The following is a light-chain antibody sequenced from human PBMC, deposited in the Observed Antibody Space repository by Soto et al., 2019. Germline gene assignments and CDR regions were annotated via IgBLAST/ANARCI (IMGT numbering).Light chain of an antibody. V-gene: IGKV3-11*01. CDR1: QSFGNH. J-gene: IGKJ4*01. CDR3: YHHEHCPPSAT. Sequence: IVLTQSPATLSLSPGERATLSCRASQSFGNHLAWYQQRPGQAPRLLIYDASNRATGVPARFSGFGSGTDSNLIITSLNPEHAAVSYCYHHEHCPPSATFGRGTKVEIK. CDR2: DAS.